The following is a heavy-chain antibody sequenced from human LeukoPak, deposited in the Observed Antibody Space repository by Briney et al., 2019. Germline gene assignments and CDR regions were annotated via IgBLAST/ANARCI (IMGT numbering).Heavy chain of an antibody. J-gene: IGHJ4*02. V-gene: IGHV3-30-3*01. D-gene: IGHD6-19*01. CDR3: ASGVAVAANY. CDR1: GFTFSSYA. CDR2: ISYDGSNK. Sequence: QSGGSLRLSCAASGFTFSSYAMHWVRQAPGKGLEWVAVISYDGSNKYYADSVKGRFTISRDNSKNTLYLQMNSLRAEDTAVYYCASGVAVAANYWGQGTLVTVSS.